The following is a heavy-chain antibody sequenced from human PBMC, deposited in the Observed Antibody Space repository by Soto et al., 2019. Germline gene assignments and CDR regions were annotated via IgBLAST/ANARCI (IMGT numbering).Heavy chain of an antibody. Sequence: VSLRLSCAGNGLTMSTYAMSWVRQAAGKGLEWVSTIAGVDIFYADSVQGRFTISIDNSKNLLFLQMNSLTADDTATYYCAKDHFKGNGIYDGFDVWGQGTTVTVSS. D-gene: IGHD1-20*01. CDR2: IAGVDI. CDR3: AKDHFKGNGIYDGFDV. V-gene: IGHV3-23*01. CDR1: GLTMSTYA. J-gene: IGHJ3*01.